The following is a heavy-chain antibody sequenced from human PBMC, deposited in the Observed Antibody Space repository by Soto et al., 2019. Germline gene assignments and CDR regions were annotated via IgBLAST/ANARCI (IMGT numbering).Heavy chain of an antibody. V-gene: IGHV3-21*01. J-gene: IGHJ4*02. D-gene: IGHD1-1*01. Sequence: GGSLRLSCAASGFTFSSYSMNWVRKAPGKGLDWVSSISSSSSYIYYADSVKGRFTISRDNAKNSLYLQMNSLRAEDTAVYYCAREHWNGLGGLFDYWGQGTLVTVSS. CDR3: AREHWNGLGGLFDY. CDR2: ISSSSSYI. CDR1: GFTFSSYS.